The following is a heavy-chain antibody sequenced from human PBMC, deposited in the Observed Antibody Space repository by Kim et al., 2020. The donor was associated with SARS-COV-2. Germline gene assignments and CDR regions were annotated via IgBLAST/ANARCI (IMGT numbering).Heavy chain of an antibody. J-gene: IGHJ4*02. D-gene: IGHD6-19*01. Sequence: GGSLRLSCVASGFTFSSYGMHWVRQAPGKGLEWVAVIWYDGSNKYYADSVKGRFTISRDNSKNTLYLQMNSLRAEDTAVYYCARVHAVAGTGGDYWGQGTLVTVSS. CDR3: ARVHAVAGTGGDY. CDR1: GFTFSSYG. CDR2: IWYDGSNK. V-gene: IGHV3-33*01.